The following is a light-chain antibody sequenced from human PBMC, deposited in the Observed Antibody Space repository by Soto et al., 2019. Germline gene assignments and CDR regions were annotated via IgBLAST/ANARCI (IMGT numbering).Light chain of an antibody. CDR1: QSISTW. Sequence: DIQMTQSPSTLSASVGDRVTITCRASQSISTWLAWYQQKPGKAPKLLIYKASSLESGVPPRFSGSGSGTEFTLTIRSLQPDDFATYYCQQYNSYWTFGQGTKVDIK. V-gene: IGKV1-5*03. CDR2: KAS. CDR3: QQYNSYWT. J-gene: IGKJ1*01.